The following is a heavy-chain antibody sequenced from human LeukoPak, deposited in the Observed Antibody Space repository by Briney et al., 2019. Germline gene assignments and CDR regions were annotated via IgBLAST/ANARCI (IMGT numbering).Heavy chain of an antibody. Sequence: NPGGSLRLSCAASGFTFSSYSMNWARQAPGKGLEWVSSISSSSSYIYYADSVKGRFTISRDNAKNSLFLQMNSLRAEDTAVYYCARVLRYCSGGNCYSGGLGYMDVWGKGTTVTISS. V-gene: IGHV3-21*04. J-gene: IGHJ6*03. CDR1: GFTFSSYS. CDR2: ISSSSSYI. D-gene: IGHD2-15*01. CDR3: ARVLRYCSGGNCYSGGLGYMDV.